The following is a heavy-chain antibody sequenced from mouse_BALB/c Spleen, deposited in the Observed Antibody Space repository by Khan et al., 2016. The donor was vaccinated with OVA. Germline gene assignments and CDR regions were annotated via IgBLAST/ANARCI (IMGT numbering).Heavy chain of an antibody. Sequence: QIQLVQSGPVLKKPGETVKISCKASGYTFTNYGMNWVKQAPGKGLKWMGWINTYTGEPTYTDDFKGRFAFSLVTSASTAYLQINNLKNEDTATYFCASGGYWYFDVWGAGTTVTVSS. CDR2: INTYTGEP. J-gene: IGHJ1*01. CDR1: GYTFTNYG. V-gene: IGHV9-3-1*01. CDR3: ASGGYWYFDV. D-gene: IGHD1-1*02.